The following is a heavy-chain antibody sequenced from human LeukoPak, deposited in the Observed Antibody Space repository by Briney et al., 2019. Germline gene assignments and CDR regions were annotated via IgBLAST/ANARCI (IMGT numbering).Heavy chain of an antibody. CDR3: AREPAGDTAMVTG. J-gene: IGHJ4*02. Sequence: GGSLRLSCAAPGFTFSDYYMSWIRQAPGKGLEWVSYISSSGSTIYYADSVKGRFSISRDNAKKSLYLQMTSLRAEDTAVYYCAREPAGDTAMVTGWGQGTLVTVSS. CDR1: GFTFSDYY. D-gene: IGHD5-18*01. CDR2: ISSSGSTI. V-gene: IGHV3-11*01.